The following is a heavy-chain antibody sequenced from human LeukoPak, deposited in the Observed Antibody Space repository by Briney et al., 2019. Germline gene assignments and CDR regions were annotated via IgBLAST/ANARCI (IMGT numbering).Heavy chain of an antibody. CDR3: ARAEWFGDFWFAP. J-gene: IGHJ5*02. CDR2: IYYSGST. V-gene: IGHV4-59*01. D-gene: IGHD3-10*01. CDR1: GGSFDPYY. Sequence: SETLSLTCAVSGGSFDPYYWNWIRQPPGKGLEWIGYIYYSGSTNYNPSLKSRVTMSVDTSKNQFSLELSSVTAADTAVYYCARAEWFGDFWFAPWGQGTMVTVSS.